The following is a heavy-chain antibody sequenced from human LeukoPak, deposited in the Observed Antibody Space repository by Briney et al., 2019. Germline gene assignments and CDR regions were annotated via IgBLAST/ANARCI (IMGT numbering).Heavy chain of an antibody. V-gene: IGHV4-39*07. Sequence: SSETLSLTCTVSGGSISSSSYYWGWIRQPPGKGLEWIGSIYYSGSTYYNPSLKSRVTISVDTSKNQFSLKLSSVTAADTAVYYCASFRRETHDAFDIWGQGTMVTVSS. CDR2: IYYSGST. J-gene: IGHJ3*02. CDR1: GGSISSSSYY. CDR3: ASFRRETHDAFDI.